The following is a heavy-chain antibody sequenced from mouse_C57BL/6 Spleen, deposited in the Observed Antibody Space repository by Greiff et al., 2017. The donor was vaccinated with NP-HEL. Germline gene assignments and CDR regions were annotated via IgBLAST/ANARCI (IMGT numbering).Heavy chain of an antibody. Sequence: QVQLKQSGPELVKPGASVKLSCKASGYTFTSYDINWVKQRPGQGLEWIGWIYPRDGSTKYNEKFKGKATLTVDTSSSTAYMELHSLTSEDSAVFFCARKADSSDGKFAYWGQGTLVTVSA. V-gene: IGHV1-85*01. CDR3: ARKADSSDGKFAY. CDR1: GYTFTSYD. CDR2: IYPRDGST. J-gene: IGHJ3*01. D-gene: IGHD6-2*01.